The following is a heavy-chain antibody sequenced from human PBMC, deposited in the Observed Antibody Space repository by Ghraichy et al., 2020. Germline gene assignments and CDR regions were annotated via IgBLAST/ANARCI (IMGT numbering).Heavy chain of an antibody. V-gene: IGHV3-7*01. Sequence: GGSLRLSCAASGFTFSSYWMSWVRQAPGKGLEWVANIKQDGSEKYYVDSVEGRFTISRDNAKNSLYLQMNSLRAEDTAVYYCARELTYWYFDLWGRGTLVTVSS. J-gene: IGHJ2*01. CDR2: IKQDGSEK. CDR1: GFTFSSYW. CDR3: ARELTYWYFDL.